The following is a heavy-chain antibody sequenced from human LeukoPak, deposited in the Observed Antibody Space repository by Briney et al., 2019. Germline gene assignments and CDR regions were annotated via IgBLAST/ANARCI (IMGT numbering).Heavy chain of an antibody. Sequence: GGSLRLSCAASGYTFPSYSLNWVRQSPGKGLEWISYVGTGGDDIYYADSVTGRFTISRDNAEKSVYLQMNSLRVEDTAVYYCVRGGRGGDDYFDYWGQGTQVTVSS. D-gene: IGHD3-10*01. CDR1: GYTFPSYS. CDR2: VGTGGDDI. V-gene: IGHV3-21*05. J-gene: IGHJ4*02. CDR3: VRGGRGGDDYFDY.